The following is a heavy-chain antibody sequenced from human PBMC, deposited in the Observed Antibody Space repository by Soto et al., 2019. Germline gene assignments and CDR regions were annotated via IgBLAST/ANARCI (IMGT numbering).Heavy chain of an antibody. Sequence: ASGKVSCKTSGYSVATHFMNWVLHATRQGLEWLGVINPSACNTTYAQKFQGRVTMSWDTSTNTVYMDLSSLTSEDTAIYYCARGGSSPAFRYYCGMDVWGQGTTVTVSS. CDR2: INPSACNT. CDR1: GYSVATHF. D-gene: IGHD6-13*01. CDR3: ARGGSSPAFRYYCGMDV. J-gene: IGHJ6*02. V-gene: IGHV1-46*01.